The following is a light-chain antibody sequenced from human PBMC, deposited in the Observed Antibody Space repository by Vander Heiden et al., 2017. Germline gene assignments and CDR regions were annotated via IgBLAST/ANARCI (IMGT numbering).Light chain of an antibody. CDR2: SNN. J-gene: IGLJ1*01. CDR1: SSNIGSNT. CDR3: AAWDDSLNGYV. Sequence: QSVLTQPPSASGTPRQRVTISCSGSSSNIGSNTVNWYQQLPGTAPKLLIYSNNQRPSGVPGRFSGSKSGTSASLAISGLQSDDEADYYCAAWDDSLNGYVFGTGTKVSVL. V-gene: IGLV1-44*01.